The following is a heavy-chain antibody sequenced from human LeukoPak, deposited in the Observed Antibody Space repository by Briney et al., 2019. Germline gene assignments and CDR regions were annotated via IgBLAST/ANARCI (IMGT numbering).Heavy chain of an antibody. CDR3: AKEVGATLRYFDY. V-gene: IGHV3-23*01. D-gene: IGHD1-26*01. J-gene: IGHJ4*02. CDR2: ISGSGGST. CDR1: GFTFSSYA. Sequence: GGSLRPSCAASGFTFSSYAMSWVRQAPGKGLEWASAISGSGGSTYYADSVKGRFTISRDNSKNTLYLQMNSLRAEDTAVYYCAKEVGATLRYFDYWGQGTLVTVSS.